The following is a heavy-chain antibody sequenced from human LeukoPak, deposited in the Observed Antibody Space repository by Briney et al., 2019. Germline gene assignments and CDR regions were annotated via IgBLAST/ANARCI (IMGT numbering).Heavy chain of an antibody. V-gene: IGHV3-66*02. CDR1: EFTVGSNY. CDR2: IYSAGTT. CDR3: AGVGIVVVPGFNAFDM. Sequence: GGSLRLSCAASEFTVGSNYMSWVRQAPGKGLEWVSVIYSAGTTCSADSVKGRFTISRDTSKNTLYLQMNSLRAEDTAVYFCAGVGIVVVPGFNAFDMWGQGTMVTVSS. D-gene: IGHD2-2*01. J-gene: IGHJ3*02.